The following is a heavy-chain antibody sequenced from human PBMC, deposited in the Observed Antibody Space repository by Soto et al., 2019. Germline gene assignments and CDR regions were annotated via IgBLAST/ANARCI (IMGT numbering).Heavy chain of an antibody. CDR1: GYTFTSYD. CDR2: MNPNSGNT. CDR3: ARGINYYASGDDAFDI. D-gene: IGHD3-10*01. J-gene: IGHJ3*02. Sequence: QVQLVQSGAEVKKPGASVKVSCKASGYTFTSYDINWVRQATGQGLEWMGWMNPNSGNTGYAQKFQGRVTMTRNTFISTAYMELSRLRSEVTAVYYCARGINYYASGDDAFDIWGQGTMVTVSS. V-gene: IGHV1-8*01.